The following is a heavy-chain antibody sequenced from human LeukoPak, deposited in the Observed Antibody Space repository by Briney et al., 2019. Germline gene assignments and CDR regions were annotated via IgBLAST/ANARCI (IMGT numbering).Heavy chain of an antibody. V-gene: IGHV1-2*02. Sequence: ASVKVSCKASGYTFTGYYMHWVRQAPGQGLEWMGWINPNSGGTNYAQKFQGRVTMTRDTSTSTVYMELSSLRFEDTAVYYCARSTSVTTRGGWYFDLWGRGTLVTVSS. CDR1: GYTFTGYY. CDR3: ARSTSVTTRGGWYFDL. D-gene: IGHD4-17*01. J-gene: IGHJ2*01. CDR2: INPNSGGT.